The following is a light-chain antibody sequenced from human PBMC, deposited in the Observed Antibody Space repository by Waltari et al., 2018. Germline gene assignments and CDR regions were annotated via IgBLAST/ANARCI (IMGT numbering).Light chain of an antibody. CDR1: QSVGSRS. V-gene: IGKV3-20*01. Sequence: EIVLTQSPGTASFSPGERVTLSCRASQSVGSRSLAWYQQKPGQAPRLVIYRASRRATGIPDRFSGSGSGTDFSLTISRLEPEDFAVYYCQQHGTLPATFGQGTKVEIK. J-gene: IGKJ1*01. CDR3: QQHGTLPAT. CDR2: RAS.